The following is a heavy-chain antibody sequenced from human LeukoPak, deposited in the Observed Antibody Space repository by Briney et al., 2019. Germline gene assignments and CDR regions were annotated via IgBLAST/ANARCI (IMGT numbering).Heavy chain of an antibody. CDR3: ARDPYYYDSSGYND. J-gene: IGHJ4*02. V-gene: IGHV3-30*04. CDR2: ISYDGSNK. Sequence: PGGSLRLSCAASGFTFSSYAMHWVRQAPGKGLEWVAVISYDGSNKYYADSVKGRFTISRDNSKNTLYLQMNSLRAEDTAVYYCARDPYYYDSSGYNDWGQGTLVTVSS. CDR1: GFTFSSYA. D-gene: IGHD3-22*01.